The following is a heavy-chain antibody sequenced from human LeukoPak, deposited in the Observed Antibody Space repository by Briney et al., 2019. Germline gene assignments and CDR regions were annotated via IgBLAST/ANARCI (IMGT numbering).Heavy chain of an antibody. CDR3: ARYPTAMVSFDY. D-gene: IGHD5-18*01. V-gene: IGHV4-39*01. CDR1: GASISSSDYY. CDR2: IYYSGNT. J-gene: IGHJ4*02. Sequence: SETLSLTCTVSGASISSSDYYWGWIRQPPGKGLEWIASIYYSGNTYYNPSLESRVTISVDTSKNQFSLRLSFLTAADTAVYYCARYPTAMVSFDYWGQGTLVTVSS.